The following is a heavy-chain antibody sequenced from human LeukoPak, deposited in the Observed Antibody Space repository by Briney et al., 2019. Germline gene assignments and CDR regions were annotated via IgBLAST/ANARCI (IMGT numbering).Heavy chain of an antibody. CDR1: GGSISSYY. J-gene: IGHJ3*02. Sequence: SETLSLTCTVSGGSISSYYWSWIRQPAGKGLEWIGRIYTSGSTNYNPSLKSRVTISVDTSKNQFSLKLSSVTAADTAVYYCARVHTVTPAFDTWGQGTMVTVSS. D-gene: IGHD4-17*01. CDR2: IYTSGST. V-gene: IGHV4-4*07. CDR3: ARVHTVTPAFDT.